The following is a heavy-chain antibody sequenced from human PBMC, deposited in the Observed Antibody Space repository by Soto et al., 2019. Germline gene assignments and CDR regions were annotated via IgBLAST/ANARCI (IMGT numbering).Heavy chain of an antibody. J-gene: IGHJ4*02. CDR3: ARRGAVAGLHY. D-gene: IGHD6-19*01. Sequence: EVQLVESGGGLVQPGGSLRVSCAASGFTFSSYWMHWVRQAPGKGLVWVSRINSDGSSTSYADSVKGRFTISRDNAKNTLYLPINSLRAEDTAIYYCARRGAVAGLHYWGQGTLVTVSS. CDR2: INSDGSST. CDR1: GFTFSSYW. V-gene: IGHV3-74*01.